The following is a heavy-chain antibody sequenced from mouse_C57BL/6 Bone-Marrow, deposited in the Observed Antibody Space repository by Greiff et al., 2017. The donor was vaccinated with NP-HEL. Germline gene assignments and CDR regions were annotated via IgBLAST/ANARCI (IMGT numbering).Heavy chain of an antibody. CDR1: GYTFTGYW. V-gene: IGHV1-9*01. CDR3: ARSGGYYYGSSFPYWYFDV. Sequence: QVQLQQSGAELMKPGASVKLSCKATGYTFTGYWIEWVKQRPGHGLEWIGEILPGSGSTNYNEKFKGKATFTADTSSNTAYMQLSSLTTEDSAIYYCARSGGYYYGSSFPYWYFDVWGTGTTVTVSS. D-gene: IGHD1-1*01. J-gene: IGHJ1*03. CDR2: ILPGSGST.